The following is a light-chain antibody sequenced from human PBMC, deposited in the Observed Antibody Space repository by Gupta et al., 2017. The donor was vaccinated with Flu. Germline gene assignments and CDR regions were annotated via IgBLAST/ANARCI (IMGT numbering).Light chain of an antibody. CDR1: QGVLYSSNNKNY. CDR2: WAS. V-gene: IGKV4-1*01. CDR3: QQYFTSPWT. J-gene: IGKJ1*01. Sequence: SLGERATINCKPSQGVLYSSNNKNYLAWYQQKPGQPPKLLIYWASTRESGVPDRFFGSGSGTNFTLTVSSLQAEDVAVYYCQQYFTSPWTFGQGTKVEIK.